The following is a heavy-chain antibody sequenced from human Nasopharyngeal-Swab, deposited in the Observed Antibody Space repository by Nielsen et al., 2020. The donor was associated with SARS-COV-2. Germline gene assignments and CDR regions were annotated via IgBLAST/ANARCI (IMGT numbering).Heavy chain of an antibody. Sequence: GESLKISCAASGFTFSSYAMHWVRQAPGKGLEWVAVISYDGSNKYYADSVKGRFTISRDNSKNTLYLQMNSLRAEDTAVYYCAKDITMVRGVIFRYYGMDVWGQGTTVTVSS. CDR3: AKDITMVRGVIFRYYGMDV. CDR1: GFTFSSYA. J-gene: IGHJ6*02. CDR2: ISYDGSNK. D-gene: IGHD3-10*01. V-gene: IGHV3-30*04.